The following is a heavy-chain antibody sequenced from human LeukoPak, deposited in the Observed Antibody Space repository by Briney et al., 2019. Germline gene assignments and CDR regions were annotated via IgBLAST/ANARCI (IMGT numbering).Heavy chain of an antibody. D-gene: IGHD1-1*01. Sequence: SETLSLTCAVSGDSLTGYYWNWIRQSPGKGLEWIGYISYNGETNYNPSLTSRITMSVDTSKKQVSLKLNSVTAADTALYYCAREQMNYELEYFDYWGQGTLVIVSP. CDR1: GDSLTGYY. CDR3: AREQMNYELEYFDY. V-gene: IGHV4-59*01. CDR2: ISYNGET. J-gene: IGHJ4*02.